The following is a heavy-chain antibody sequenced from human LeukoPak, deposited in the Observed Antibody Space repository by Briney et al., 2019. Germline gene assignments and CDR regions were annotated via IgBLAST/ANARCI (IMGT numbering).Heavy chain of an antibody. Sequence: SETLSLTCAVYGGSFSGYYWSWIRQPPGKGLEWIGEINHSGSTNYNPSLKSRVTISVDTSKNQFSQKLSSVTAADTAVYYCARDESSGGHYAFDIWGQGTMVTVSS. CDR1: GGSFSGYY. D-gene: IGHD2-15*01. CDR2: INHSGST. V-gene: IGHV4-34*01. CDR3: ARDESSGGHYAFDI. J-gene: IGHJ3*02.